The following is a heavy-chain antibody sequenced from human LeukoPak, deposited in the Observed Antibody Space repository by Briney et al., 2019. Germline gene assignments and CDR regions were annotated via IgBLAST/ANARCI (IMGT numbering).Heavy chain of an antibody. CDR1: GFTFSSYA. D-gene: IGHD3-3*01. Sequence: PGGSLRLSCAASGFTFSSYAMHWVRQAPGKGLEWVAVISYDGSNKYYADSVRGLFTISRDNSKHKLYLQMNSLRDEDTAVYYCARSTGVLRFLEWLLCYFAYWGQGTLVTVSS. V-gene: IGHV3-30-3*01. CDR2: ISYDGSNK. J-gene: IGHJ4*02. CDR3: ARSTGVLRFLEWLLCYFAY.